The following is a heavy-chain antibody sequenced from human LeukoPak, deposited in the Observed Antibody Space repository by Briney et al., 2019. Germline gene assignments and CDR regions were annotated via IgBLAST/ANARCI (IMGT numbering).Heavy chain of an antibody. CDR2: IYYTGNT. Sequence: SETLSLTCTVSGVSISSSNSYWGWIRQPPGKGLEWIGSIYYTGNTYYNASLKSRITISIDTSKNQISLRLTSVTATDTAIYYCARQTGSGLFILPGGQGTLVTVSS. CDR3: ARQTGSGLFILP. D-gene: IGHD3/OR15-3a*01. V-gene: IGHV4-39*01. J-gene: IGHJ4*02. CDR1: GVSISSSNSY.